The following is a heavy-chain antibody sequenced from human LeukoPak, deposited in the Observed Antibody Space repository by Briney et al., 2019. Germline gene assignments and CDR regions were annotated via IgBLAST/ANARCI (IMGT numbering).Heavy chain of an antibody. J-gene: IGHJ3*02. CDR3: ARDDAFDI. CDR2: INPSGGST. CDR1: GGTFSSYA. V-gene: IGHV1-46*01. Sequence: ASVKVSCKASGGTFSSYAISWVRQAPGQGLEWMGIINPSGGSTSYAQKFQGRVTMTRDMSTSTVYMELSSLRSEDTAVYYCARDDAFDIWGQGTMVTVSS.